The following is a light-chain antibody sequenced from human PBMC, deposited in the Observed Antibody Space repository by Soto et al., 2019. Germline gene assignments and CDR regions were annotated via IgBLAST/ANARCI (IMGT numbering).Light chain of an antibody. V-gene: IGLV1-40*01. CDR1: SSNIGAGYD. CDR3: QSYDRSLSGSV. CDR2: GNI. J-gene: IGLJ2*01. Sequence: QSVLTQPPSVSGAPGQRVTISCTGSSSNIGAGYDVHWYQQLPGTAPKLLIYGNINRPSGVPDRFSGSKSGTSASLPVTGLQADDEADYYCQSYDRSLSGSVFGGGTKLTVL.